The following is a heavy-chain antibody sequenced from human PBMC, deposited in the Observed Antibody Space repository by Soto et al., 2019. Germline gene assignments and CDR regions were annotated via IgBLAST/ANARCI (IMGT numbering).Heavy chain of an antibody. CDR3: TTEVAPKKRRAVLSAASSSWYDLDY. V-gene: IGHV3-15*07. Sequence: PGGSLRLSCAASGFTFSNAWMNWVRQAPGKGLEWVGRIKSKTDGGTTDYAAPVKGRFTISRDDSKNTLYLQMNSLKTEDTAVYYCTTEVAPKKRRAVLSAASSSWYDLDYWGQGTLVTVSS. CDR1: GFTFSNAW. CDR2: IKSKTDGGTT. J-gene: IGHJ4*02. D-gene: IGHD6-13*01.